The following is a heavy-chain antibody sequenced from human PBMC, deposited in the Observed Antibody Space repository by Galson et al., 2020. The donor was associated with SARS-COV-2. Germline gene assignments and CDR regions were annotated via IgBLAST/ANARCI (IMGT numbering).Heavy chain of an antibody. CDR2: IHYSRGT. J-gene: IGHJ6*02. D-gene: IGHD4-17*01. Sequence: SETLSLTCTVSGGSISSYYWSWIRQTPGKALEWIGYIHYSRGTNYNPSLKSRVSISVDTSKNQFSLMMTSVTAADTGVYYCARVTTTLTMYTNYHYYGMDVWGRGTTVTVSS. CDR1: GGSISSYY. CDR3: ARVTTTLTMYTNYHYYGMDV. V-gene: IGHV4-59*01.